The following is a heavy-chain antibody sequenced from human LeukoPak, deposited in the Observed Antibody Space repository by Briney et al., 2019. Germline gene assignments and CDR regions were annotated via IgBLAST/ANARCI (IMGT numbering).Heavy chain of an antibody. CDR3: ARGVYYDSGVVY. CDR1: GGSITVDY. V-gene: IGHV4-59*01. Sequence: SETLSLTCTVSGGSITVDYRRWIRQPPGKGLEWIGYIHYSGDTNYNPSFKSRVTITVDTSKNRFSMKLTSVTAAGTAVYYCARGVYYDSGVVYGGQGTLVTVSS. D-gene: IGHD3-22*01. CDR2: IHYSGDT. J-gene: IGHJ4*02.